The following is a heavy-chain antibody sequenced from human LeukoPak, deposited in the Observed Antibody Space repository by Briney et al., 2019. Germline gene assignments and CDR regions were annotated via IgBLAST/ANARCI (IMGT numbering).Heavy chain of an antibody. V-gene: IGHV3-7*01. Sequence: GGSLRLSWAGSGFNFNSYWMRWVRQAPGKGLEGVANIKQGGREKYYVDSVKGRITISRDNAKNSLYLQMNSLRAEDTAVYYCAREIRGSYYDYVWGSHNWFDPWGQGTLVTVSS. CDR2: IKQGGREK. CDR3: AREIRGSYYDYVWGSHNWFDP. D-gene: IGHD3-16*01. J-gene: IGHJ5*02. CDR1: GFNFNSYW.